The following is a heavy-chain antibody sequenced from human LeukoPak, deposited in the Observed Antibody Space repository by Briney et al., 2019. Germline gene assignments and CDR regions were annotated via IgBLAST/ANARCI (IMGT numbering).Heavy chain of an antibody. D-gene: IGHD5-18*01. V-gene: IGHV3-30*04. CDR3: AKFGRWPTYSSGHGDYFDY. Sequence: GRSLRLSCAASGFTFSSYAMHWVRQAPGKGLEWVAVISYDGSNKYYVDSVKGRFTISRDNSKNTLYLQMNSLRAEDTAVYYCAKFGRWPTYSSGHGDYFDYWGQGTLVTVSS. J-gene: IGHJ4*02. CDR1: GFTFSSYA. CDR2: ISYDGSNK.